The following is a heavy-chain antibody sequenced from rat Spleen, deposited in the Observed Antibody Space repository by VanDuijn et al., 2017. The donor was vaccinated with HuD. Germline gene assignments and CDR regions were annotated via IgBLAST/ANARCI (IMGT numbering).Heavy chain of an antibody. D-gene: IGHD1-4*01. CDR1: GFTFSAYW. J-gene: IGHJ3*01. CDR2: ITTDGSST. Sequence: EVQLVETGGDLVQPGRSLKLSCVASGFTFSAYWMYWIRQAPGKGLEWVSSITTDGSSTYYPDSVKGRFTISRDNTKTTLYLQMDSLRSEDTATYYCTRHDYPGVTTNWFAHWGQGTLVTVSS. CDR3: TRHDYPGVTTNWFAH. V-gene: IGHV5-58*01.